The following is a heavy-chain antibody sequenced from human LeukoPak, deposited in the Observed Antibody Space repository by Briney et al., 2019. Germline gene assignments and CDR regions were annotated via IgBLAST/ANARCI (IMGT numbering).Heavy chain of an antibody. CDR1: GHTVTEFS. CDR2: FDPDDAET. D-gene: IGHD4-17*01. J-gene: IGHJ4*02. CDR3: ATGQTTLVLVDTLHF. Sequence: ASVKVSCKVSGHTVTEFSIHWVRQAPGRGLEWMGGFDPDDAETVFARKFQGRVTMTEDTSTNTAYMELTSLRSEDTAVYYCATGQTTLVLVDTLHFWGQGTLVTVSS. V-gene: IGHV1-24*01.